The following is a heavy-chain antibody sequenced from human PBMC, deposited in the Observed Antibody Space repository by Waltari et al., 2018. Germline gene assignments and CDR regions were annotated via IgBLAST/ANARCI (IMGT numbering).Heavy chain of an antibody. V-gene: IGHV3-21*01. CDR1: GFTFSSYS. Sequence: EVQLVESGGGLVKPGGSLRLSCAASGFTFSSYSMNWVRQAPGKGLEWVSSISSSSSYIYYADAVKGRFTISRDNAKNSLYLQMNSLRAEDTAVYYCARVPWGNTVTSMAPRGYFDLWGRGTLVTVSS. CDR2: ISSSSSYI. J-gene: IGHJ2*01. D-gene: IGHD4-17*01. CDR3: ARVPWGNTVTSMAPRGYFDL.